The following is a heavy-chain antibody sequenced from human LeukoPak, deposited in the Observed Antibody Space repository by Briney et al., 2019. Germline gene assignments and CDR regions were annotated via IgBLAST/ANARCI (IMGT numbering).Heavy chain of an antibody. CDR3: ANPEWGTYLVGFGY. J-gene: IGHJ4*02. Sequence: GGSLRLSCAASGFTFSSYAMSSVRQAPGKGLEWVSAISGSGGSTYYAASVKGRFTISRDNSKNTLYLRMNSLRAEDTAVYFCANPEWGTYLVGFGYWGQGTLVTVSS. D-gene: IGHD1-26*01. CDR2: ISGSGGST. V-gene: IGHV3-23*01. CDR1: GFTFSSYA.